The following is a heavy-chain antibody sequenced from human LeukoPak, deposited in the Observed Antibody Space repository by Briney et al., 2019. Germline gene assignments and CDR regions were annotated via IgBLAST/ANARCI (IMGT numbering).Heavy chain of an antibody. CDR3: ARDVEQWLVRVYYFDY. J-gene: IGHJ4*02. D-gene: IGHD6-19*01. Sequence: PGGSLRLSCAASGFTVSSYEMYWVRQAPGRGLELVSYLSRSGRDRYDADSVRGRFSVSRDNAKNSLYLQMNSLRAEDTAVYYCARDVEQWLVRVYYFDYWGQGTLVTVSS. CDR1: GFTVSSYE. CDR2: LSRSGRDR. V-gene: IGHV3-48*03.